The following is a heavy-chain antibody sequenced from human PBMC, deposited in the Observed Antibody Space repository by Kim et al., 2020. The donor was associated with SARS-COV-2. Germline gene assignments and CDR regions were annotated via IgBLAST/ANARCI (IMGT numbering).Heavy chain of an antibody. Sequence: GGSLRLSCAASGFTFSSYAMHWVRQAPGKGLEWVAVISYDGSNKYYADSVKGRFTISRDNSKNTLYLQMNSLRAEDTAVYYCARGGWAAGSELFDYWGQGTLVTVSS. V-gene: IGHV3-30*04. J-gene: IGHJ4*02. CDR1: GFTFSSYA. CDR2: ISYDGSNK. D-gene: IGHD6-13*01. CDR3: ARGGWAAGSELFDY.